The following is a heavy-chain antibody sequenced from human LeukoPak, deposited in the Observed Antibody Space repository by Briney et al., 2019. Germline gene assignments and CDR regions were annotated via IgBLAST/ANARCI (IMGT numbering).Heavy chain of an antibody. CDR2: IFPGDSDT. Sequence: GESLKISCKGSGYSFTSYWIGWVRQMPGKGLEWMGIIFPGDSDTRDNPSFQGQVTISVDKSIDTAYLQWSSLKASDTAMYYCARQGSKGFDYWGQGTLVTVSS. V-gene: IGHV5-51*01. J-gene: IGHJ4*02. D-gene: IGHD6-6*01. CDR3: ARQGSKGFDY. CDR1: GYSFTSYW.